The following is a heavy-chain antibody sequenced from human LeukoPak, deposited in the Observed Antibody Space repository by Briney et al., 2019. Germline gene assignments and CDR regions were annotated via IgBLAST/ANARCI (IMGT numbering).Heavy chain of an antibody. CDR1: GFTFSSFS. J-gene: IGHJ2*01. CDR2: ITSDNNYI. V-gene: IGHV3-21*01. Sequence: GGSLRLSCAASGFTFSSFSMNWVRQAPGKGLEWVSSITSDNNYISYADSVKGRFTISRDNAKNSLYLQMNSLRAEDTAVYYCVTTWGAHYWYFDLWGRGALVAVSS. D-gene: IGHD1-26*01. CDR3: VTTWGAHYWYFDL.